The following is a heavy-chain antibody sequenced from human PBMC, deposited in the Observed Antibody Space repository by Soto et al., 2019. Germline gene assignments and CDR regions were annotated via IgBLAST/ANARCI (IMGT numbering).Heavy chain of an antibody. CDR3: ASRAPAYYYDSSGYYPAVERSY. CDR1: GFTFSSYA. Sequence: GGSLRLSCAASGFTFSSYAMSWVRQAPGKGLEWVSAISGSGGSTYYADSVKGRFTISRDNSKNTLYLQMNSLRAEDTAVYYCASRAPAYYYDSSGYYPAVERSYWGQGTLVTVSS. D-gene: IGHD3-22*01. CDR2: ISGSGGST. J-gene: IGHJ4*02. V-gene: IGHV3-23*01.